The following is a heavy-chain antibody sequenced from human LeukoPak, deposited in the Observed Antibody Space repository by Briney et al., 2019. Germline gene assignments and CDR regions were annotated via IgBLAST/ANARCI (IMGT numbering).Heavy chain of an antibody. V-gene: IGHV4-39*01. Sequence: SETLSPTYTVSGGSISSSSYYWGWIRQPPGKGLEWIGNIYYSGSTYYNPSLKSRVTISVDTSKNQFSLKLSSVTAADTAVYYCASRPYYYDTSGSDYWGQGTLVTVSS. D-gene: IGHD3-22*01. CDR2: IYYSGST. CDR3: ASRPYYYDTSGSDY. CDR1: GGSISSSSYY. J-gene: IGHJ4*02.